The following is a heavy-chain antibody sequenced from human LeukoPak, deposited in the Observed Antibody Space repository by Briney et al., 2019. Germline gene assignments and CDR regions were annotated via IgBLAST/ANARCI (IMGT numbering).Heavy chain of an antibody. CDR3: ARYITTAMVTNYFDY. Sequence: GASLKVSCKGSGCRFTSYWIGWVRQMPGKGLEWMGIIYPGDSDTRYSPSFQGQVTISADKSISTAYLQWSSVNDSDTAMYYCARYITTAMVTNYFDYWGQGTLVTVSS. D-gene: IGHD5-18*01. CDR1: GCRFTSYW. V-gene: IGHV5-51*01. CDR2: IYPGDSDT. J-gene: IGHJ4*02.